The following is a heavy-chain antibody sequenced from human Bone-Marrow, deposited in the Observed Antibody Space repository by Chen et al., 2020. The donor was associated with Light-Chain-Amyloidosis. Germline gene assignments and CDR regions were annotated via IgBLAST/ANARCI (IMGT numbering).Heavy chain of an antibody. D-gene: IGHD5-12*01. CDR3: ARRRDGYNFDY. V-gene: IGHV5-51*01. CDR1: GYTFPNYW. J-gene: IGHJ4*02. CDR2: IYPDDSDA. Sequence: EVQLEQSGPEVKKPGESLKISCKGSGYTFPNYWIGWVRQIPGKGLEWMGVIYPDDSDARYSPSFEGQVTISADKSITTAYLQWRSLKASDTAMYYCARRRDGYNFDYCGQGTLVTVSS.